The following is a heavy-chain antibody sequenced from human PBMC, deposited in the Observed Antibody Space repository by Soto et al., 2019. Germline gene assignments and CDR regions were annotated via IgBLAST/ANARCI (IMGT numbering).Heavy chain of an antibody. D-gene: IGHD3-9*01. V-gene: IGHV3-23*01. CDR3: AKAALVELAFDI. Sequence: PRGSLRLSCAASGFTFSSYAMSWVRQVPGKGLEWVSAISGSGGSTYYADSVKGRFTISRDNSKNTLYLQMNSLRAEDTAVYYCAKAALVELAFDIWGQGTMVTVSS. CDR2: ISGSGGST. CDR1: GFTFSSYA. J-gene: IGHJ3*02.